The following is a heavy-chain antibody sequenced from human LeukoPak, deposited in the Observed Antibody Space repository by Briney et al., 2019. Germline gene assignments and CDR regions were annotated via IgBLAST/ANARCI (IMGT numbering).Heavy chain of an antibody. CDR1: GGTFSSYA. Sequence: SVKVSCKASGGTFSSYAINWVRQAPGQGLEWMGGIIPISGTANYAQKFQGRVTITADESTSTAYMELSSLRSEDTAVYYCARGAMYYDYVLGSYRLYYFDYWGQGTLVTVSS. J-gene: IGHJ4*02. CDR2: IIPISGTA. CDR3: ARGAMYYDYVLGSYRLYYFDY. D-gene: IGHD3-16*02. V-gene: IGHV1-69*13.